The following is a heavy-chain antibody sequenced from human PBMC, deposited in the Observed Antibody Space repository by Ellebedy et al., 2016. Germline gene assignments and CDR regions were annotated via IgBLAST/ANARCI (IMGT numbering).Heavy chain of an antibody. CDR3: ARPIVGATGGGDYYYDGMDV. CDR1: VYTFTNYR. J-gene: IGHJ6*02. CDR2: LSGYTRNP. V-gene: IGHV1-18*04. Sequence: ASVKVSCXPSVYTFTNYRISSLRQAPGHGLDWMGWLSGYTRNPNYAQKFQGRVTMTTDTSTSTAYMELRSLRSDDAAVYFCARPIVGATGGGDYYYDGMDVWGQGTTVTVSS. D-gene: IGHD1-26*01.